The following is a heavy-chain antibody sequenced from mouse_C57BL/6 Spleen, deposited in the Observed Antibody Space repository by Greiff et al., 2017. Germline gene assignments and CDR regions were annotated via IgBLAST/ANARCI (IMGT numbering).Heavy chain of an antibody. CDR3: ASDANWDSYWYFDD. V-gene: IGHV7-1*01. Sequence: EVKLVESGGGLVQSGRSLRLSCATSGFTFSDFYMEWVRQAPGQGLEWIAASRNKANDYTTEYSASVKGRFIVSRDTSQSIRYLQMKALSAEDTAIYYCASDANWDSYWYFDDWGKGTTVTVSS. D-gene: IGHD4-1*01. CDR2: SRNKANDYTT. J-gene: IGHJ1*03. CDR1: GFTFSDFY.